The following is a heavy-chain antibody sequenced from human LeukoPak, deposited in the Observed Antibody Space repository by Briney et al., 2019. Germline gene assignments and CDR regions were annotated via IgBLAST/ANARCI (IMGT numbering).Heavy chain of an antibody. D-gene: IGHD4-17*01. Sequence: ASVNVSCKASGYTFTSYGISWVRQAPGQGLEWMGWISAYNGNTNYAQKLQGRVTMITDTSTSTAYMELRSLRSDDTAVYYCARESVLGYGDYVGYFDYWGQGTLVTVSS. J-gene: IGHJ4*02. V-gene: IGHV1-18*01. CDR1: GYTFTSYG. CDR3: ARESVLGYGDYVGYFDY. CDR2: ISAYNGNT.